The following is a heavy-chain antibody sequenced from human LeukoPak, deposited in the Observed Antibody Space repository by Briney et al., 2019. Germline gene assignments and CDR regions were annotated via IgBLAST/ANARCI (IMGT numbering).Heavy chain of an antibody. V-gene: IGHV3-11*06. Sequence: GSLRLSCAASGFTFSDYYMSWIRQAPGKGLEWVSYISSSSSYTNYADSVKGRFTISRDNAKNSLYLQMNSLRAEDTAVYYCARDPLVVPAAMDVYYYYGMDVWGQGTTVTGSS. CDR2: ISSSSSYT. CDR3: ARDPLVVPAAMDVYYYYGMDV. J-gene: IGHJ6*02. D-gene: IGHD2-2*01. CDR1: GFTFSDYY.